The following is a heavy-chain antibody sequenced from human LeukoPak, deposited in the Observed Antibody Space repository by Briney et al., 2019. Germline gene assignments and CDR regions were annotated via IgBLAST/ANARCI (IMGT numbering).Heavy chain of an antibody. CDR3: AREVVVATPYFDY. Sequence: SKTLSLTCTVSGGSISSYYWSWIRQPPGRGLEWIGYIYYSGSTNYNPSLKSRVTISVDTSKNQFSLKLSSVTAADTAVYYCAREVVVATPYFDYWGQGTLVTVSS. D-gene: IGHD3-22*01. CDR1: GGSISSYY. V-gene: IGHV4-59*01. J-gene: IGHJ4*02. CDR2: IYYSGST.